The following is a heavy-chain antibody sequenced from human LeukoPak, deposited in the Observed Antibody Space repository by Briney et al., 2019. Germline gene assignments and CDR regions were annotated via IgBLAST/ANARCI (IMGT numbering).Heavy chain of an antibody. V-gene: IGHV1-24*01. CDR3: ATDMVGYCGDVTCYSEAY. CDR2: FDPEVGKT. Sequence: ASVKVSCKVSGYSLTALSMHWVRQAPGKGLEWMGGFDPEVGKTMYAEKLDGRLTVTDDTSADTAYMQLSSLRLEDTAVYYCATDMVGYCGDVTCYSEAYWGQGTLVTVSS. CDR1: GYSLTALS. J-gene: IGHJ4*02. D-gene: IGHD2-21*01.